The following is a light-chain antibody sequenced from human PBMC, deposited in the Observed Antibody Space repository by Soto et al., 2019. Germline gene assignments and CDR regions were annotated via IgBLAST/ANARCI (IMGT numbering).Light chain of an antibody. J-gene: IGKJ4*01. CDR2: GAS. V-gene: IGKV3-15*01. CDR1: QSVSSY. Sequence: EIVLTQSPATLSLSPGERATLSCRASQSVSSYVAWYQQKPGQTPRVLVYGASTRAIGIPARFSGSGFGTEFTLTISSLQPEDFVVYYCQQYSNWPMLSFGGGTKVDIK. CDR3: QQYSNWPMLS.